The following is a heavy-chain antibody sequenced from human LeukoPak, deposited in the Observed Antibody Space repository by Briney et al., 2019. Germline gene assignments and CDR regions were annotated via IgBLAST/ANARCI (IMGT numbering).Heavy chain of an antibody. CDR2: IYYSGST. J-gene: IGHJ4*02. Sequence: PSETPSLTCTVSGGSISSSSYYWGWIRQPPGKGLEWIGSIYYSGSTYYNPSLKSRVTISVDTSKNQFSLKLSSVTAADTAVYYCARLHCSGGSCYYFDYWGQGTLVTVSS. CDR1: GGSISSSSYY. V-gene: IGHV4-39*05. D-gene: IGHD2-15*01. CDR3: ARLHCSGGSCYYFDY.